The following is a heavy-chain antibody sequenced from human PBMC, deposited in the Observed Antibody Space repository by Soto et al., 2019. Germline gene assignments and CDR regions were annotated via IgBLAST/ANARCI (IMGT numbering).Heavy chain of an antibody. CDR1: GFSLSTSGVG. J-gene: IGHJ5*02. V-gene: IGHV2-5*02. CDR3: AHRSRAAGTYNWFDP. Sequence: SGPTLVNPTQTLTLTCTFSGFSLSTSGVGVGWIRQPPGKALEWLALIYWDDDKRYSPSLQSRLTITKDTSKNQVVLTITNMDPVDTATYYCAHRSRAAGTYNWFDPWGQGTLVTVSS. CDR2: IYWDDDK. D-gene: IGHD6-13*01.